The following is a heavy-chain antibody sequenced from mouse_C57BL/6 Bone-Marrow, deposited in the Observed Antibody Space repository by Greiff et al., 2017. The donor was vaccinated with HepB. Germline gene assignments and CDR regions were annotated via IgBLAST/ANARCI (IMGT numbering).Heavy chain of an antibody. V-gene: IGHV1-78*01. D-gene: IGHD1-1*01. Sequence: VQLQQSDAELVKPGASVKISCKVSGYTFTDHTIHWMKQRPEQGLEWIGYIYPRDGSTKYNEKFQGKATLTADKSSSTAYMQLNSLTSEDSAVYFCARGGHYGSSYGYAMDDWGQGTSVTVSS. CDR3: ARGGHYGSSYGYAMDD. CDR2: IYPRDGST. CDR1: GYTFTDHT. J-gene: IGHJ4*01.